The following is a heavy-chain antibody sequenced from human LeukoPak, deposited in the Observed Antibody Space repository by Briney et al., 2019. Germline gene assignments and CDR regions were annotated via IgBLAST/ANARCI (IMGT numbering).Heavy chain of an antibody. CDR2: TNHSGST. J-gene: IGHJ5*02. V-gene: IGHV4-34*01. D-gene: IGHD6-6*01. Sequence: SETLSLTCAVYGGSFSGYYWSWIRQPPGKGLEWIGETNHSGSTNYNPSLKSRVTISVDTSKDQFSLKVSSVTAADTAVYYCARRIAARPRGYWFDPWGQGTLVTVSS. CDR3: ARRIAARPRGYWFDP. CDR1: GGSFSGYY.